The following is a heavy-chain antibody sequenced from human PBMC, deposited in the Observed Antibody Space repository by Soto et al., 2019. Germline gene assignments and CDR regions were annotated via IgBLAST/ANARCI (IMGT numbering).Heavy chain of an antibody. CDR1: GDSVSSNSAA. D-gene: IGHD3-3*01. CDR2: TYYRSKWYN. Sequence: SQTLSLTCAISGDSVSSNSAAWNWIRQSPSRGLEWLGRTYYRSKWYNDYAVSVKSRITINPDTSKNQFSLQLNSVTPEDTAVYYCERDRMDYDFWSGPLINYYYGMDVWGQGTTVTVSS. CDR3: ERDRMDYDFWSGPLINYYYGMDV. J-gene: IGHJ6*02. V-gene: IGHV6-1*01.